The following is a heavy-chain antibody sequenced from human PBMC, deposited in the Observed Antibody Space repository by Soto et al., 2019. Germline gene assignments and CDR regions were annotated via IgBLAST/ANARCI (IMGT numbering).Heavy chain of an antibody. D-gene: IGHD2-2*01. CDR3: ATLSVGYCSSTSCYAPY. CDR1: GFTFSSYA. CDR2: ISGSGGST. J-gene: IGHJ4*02. V-gene: IGHV3-23*01. Sequence: GGSLRLSCAASGFTFSSYAMSWVRQAPGKGLEWVSAISGSGGSTYYADSVKGRFTISRDNSKNTLYLQMNSLRAEDTAVYYCATLSVGYCSSTSCYAPYWGQGTLVTVSS.